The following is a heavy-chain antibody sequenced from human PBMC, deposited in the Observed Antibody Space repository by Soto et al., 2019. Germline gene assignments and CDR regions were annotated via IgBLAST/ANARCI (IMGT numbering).Heavy chain of an antibody. CDR2: FHNSGST. D-gene: IGHD3-22*01. CDR1: GGSISGYH. J-gene: IGHJ4*02. Sequence: ETLSLTCSISGGSISGYHWNWIRQTPGKGVEWIGYFHNSGSTYYNPSLKSRVTISVDTSKNQFSLKPSSVTAADTAVYYCARHGMDYYDSSGYYYSPYYFDYWGQGTLVTVS. V-gene: IGHV4-59*04. CDR3: ARHGMDYYDSSGYYYSPYYFDY.